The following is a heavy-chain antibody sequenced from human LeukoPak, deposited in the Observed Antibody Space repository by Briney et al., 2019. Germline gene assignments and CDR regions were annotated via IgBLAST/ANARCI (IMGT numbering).Heavy chain of an antibody. Sequence: ASVKVSCKASGYTFTGYYMHWVRQAPGQGLEWMGWINPNSGGTNYAQKFQGRVTVTRDTSISTAYMELSRLRSDDTAVYYCARTPFYDILTGYKWFDPWGQGTLVTVSS. V-gene: IGHV1-2*02. CDR3: ARTPFYDILTGYKWFDP. CDR1: GYTFTGYY. J-gene: IGHJ5*02. D-gene: IGHD3-9*01. CDR2: INPNSGGT.